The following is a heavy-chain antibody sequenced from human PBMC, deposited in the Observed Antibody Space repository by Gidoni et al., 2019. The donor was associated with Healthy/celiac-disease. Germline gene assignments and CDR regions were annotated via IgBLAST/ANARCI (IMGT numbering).Heavy chain of an antibody. CDR2: IIPIFGTA. Sequence: QVQRVQSGAEVKKPGSSVKVSCKASGGTFRSYAISWVRQAPGQGLEWMGGIIPIFGTANYAQKFQGRVTITADESTSTAYMELSSLRSEDTAVYYCARTGRGYSYGKGEMDVWGKGTTVTVSS. J-gene: IGHJ6*04. V-gene: IGHV1-69*01. CDR1: GGTFRSYA. D-gene: IGHD5-18*01. CDR3: ARTGRGYSYGKGEMDV.